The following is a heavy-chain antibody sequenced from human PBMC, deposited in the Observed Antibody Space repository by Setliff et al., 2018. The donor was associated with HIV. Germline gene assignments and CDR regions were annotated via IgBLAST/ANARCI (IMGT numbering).Heavy chain of an antibody. CDR3: ARAFGTKYYFDY. CDR1: GYSISSGYY. Sequence: SETLSLTCAVSGYSISSGYYWGWIRQPPGKGLEWIGSGFHRGSPYYNPSLKSRVIISIDTSKNQFSLKLTSVTAADTAVYYCARAFGTKYYFDYWGQGTLGTVSS. V-gene: IGHV4-38-2*01. D-gene: IGHD1-7*01. J-gene: IGHJ4*02. CDR2: GFHRGSP.